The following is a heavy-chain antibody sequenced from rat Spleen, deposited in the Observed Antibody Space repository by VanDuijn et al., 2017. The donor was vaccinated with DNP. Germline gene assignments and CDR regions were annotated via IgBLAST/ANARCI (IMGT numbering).Heavy chain of an antibody. CDR1: GSSITSNY. D-gene: IGHD1-12*02. V-gene: IGHV3-3*01. CDR2: INSGGRT. CDR3: ASYYYDGYYALDA. J-gene: IGHJ4*01. Sequence: EVQLQESGPGLVKPSQPLSLTCSVTGSSITSNYWGWIRKFPGNKLEWMGYINSGGRTNYNPSLKSRISITRDTSKNQFFLQVNSVTTEDTATYYCASYYYDGYYALDAWGQGTSVTVSS.